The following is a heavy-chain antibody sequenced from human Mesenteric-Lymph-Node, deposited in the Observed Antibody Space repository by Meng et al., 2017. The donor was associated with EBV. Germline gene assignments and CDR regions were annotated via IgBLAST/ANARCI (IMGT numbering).Heavy chain of an antibody. CDR3: AVRGKVVIGTD. J-gene: IGHJ1*01. Sequence: QVPRRGSGPGLVELWGSLSLTDSVSGACISSTNWGAWVRQSPGKELECIGEVRHTGITNSNPSFKSPVSMPVDKSQNQFSLKLTTMPAADTAVYYCAVRGKVVIGTDWGQGTLVTVSS. CDR2: VRHTGIT. V-gene: IGHV4-4*02. D-gene: IGHD3-10*01. CDR1: GACISSTNW.